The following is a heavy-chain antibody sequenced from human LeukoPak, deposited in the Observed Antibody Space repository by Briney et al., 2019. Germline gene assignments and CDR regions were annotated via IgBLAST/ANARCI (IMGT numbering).Heavy chain of an antibody. CDR1: GGSFRGYF. Sequence: SETMSLTCAVYGGSFRGYFWGWVRQTPGKGLEWLGEITHNGGTNYMPSLSGRVSVFQDVSKNQFSLKLSSVTAADTGVYYCARGNSGSHWGDHYFYMDVWGKGTTVIVSS. D-gene: IGHD1-26*01. V-gene: IGHV4-34*01. CDR3: ARGNSGSHWGDHYFYMDV. J-gene: IGHJ6*03. CDR2: ITHNGGT.